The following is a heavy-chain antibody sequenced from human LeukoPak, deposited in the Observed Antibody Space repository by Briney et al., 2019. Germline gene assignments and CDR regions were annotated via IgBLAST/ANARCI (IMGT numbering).Heavy chain of an antibody. V-gene: IGHV7-4-1*02. J-gene: IGHJ4*02. CDR1: GYTFTSYA. D-gene: IGHD3-22*01. CDR3: ARGWDQADYYDSSGYLIDY. CDR2: INTNTGNP. Sequence: ASVKVSCKASGYTFTSYAMNWVRQAPGQGLEWMGWINTNTGNPTYAQGFTGRFVFSLDTSVSTAYLQISSLKAEDTAVYYCARGWDQADYYDSSGYLIDYWGQGTLVTVSS.